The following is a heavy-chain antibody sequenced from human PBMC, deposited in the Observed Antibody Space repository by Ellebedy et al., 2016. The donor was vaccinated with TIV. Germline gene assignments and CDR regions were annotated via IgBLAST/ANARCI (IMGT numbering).Heavy chain of an antibody. CDR2: VIPMFGTA. CDR1: GGTFSSHS. Sequence: AASVKVSCKAPGGTFSSHSISWVRQAPGQGLEWMGEVIPMFGTANYAQTFQGRFTISAHESTSTAYMELSSLRPEDTAIYFCARSLVVVTAPFDSWGQGTLVTVSS. V-gene: IGHV1-69*13. CDR3: ARSLVVVTAPFDS. D-gene: IGHD2-21*02. J-gene: IGHJ5*01.